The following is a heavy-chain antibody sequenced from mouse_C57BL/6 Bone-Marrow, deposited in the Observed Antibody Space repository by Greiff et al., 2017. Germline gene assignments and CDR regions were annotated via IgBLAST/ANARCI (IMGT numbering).Heavy chain of an antibody. V-gene: IGHV1-61*01. Sequence: QVQLQQPGAELVRPGSSVKLSCKASGYTFTSYWMDWVKQRPGQGLEWIGNIYPSDSETHYNQKFKDKATLTVDKSSSTAYMQLSSLTCEDYAVYYSAKSDYWGQGTTLTVSS. CDR1: GYTFTSYW. J-gene: IGHJ2*01. CDR3: AKSDY. CDR2: IYPSDSET.